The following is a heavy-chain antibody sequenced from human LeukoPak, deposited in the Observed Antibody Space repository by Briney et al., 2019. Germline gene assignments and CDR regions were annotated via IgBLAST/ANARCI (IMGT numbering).Heavy chain of an antibody. CDR1: GFTFNDYY. D-gene: IGHD6-19*01. CDR2: ITAGGDIT. J-gene: IGHJ4*02. V-gene: IGHV3-23*01. Sequence: GSLRLSCAASGFTFNDYYMSWIRQAPGKGLEWVSVITAGGDITYYADSVRGRFTISRANSKNTLYLQMKSLTAEDTAVYYCAKKACGSSSCPIDSWGQGTLVTVSS. CDR3: AKKACGSSSCPIDS.